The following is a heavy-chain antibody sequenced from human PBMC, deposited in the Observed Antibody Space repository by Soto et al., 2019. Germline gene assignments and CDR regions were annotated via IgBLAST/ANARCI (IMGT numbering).Heavy chain of an antibody. CDR3: ARVLRGWFDP. J-gene: IGHJ5*02. CDR1: GGSITSANW. V-gene: IGHV4-4*02. Sequence: SETLSLTCAVSGGSITSANWWTWVRQPPGGGLEWIGEISHSGITNHKASLKSRVTMSVDKTKNDVSLKLTSVTAADTAVYYCARVLRGWFDPWGQGTPVTVS. CDR2: ISHSGIT.